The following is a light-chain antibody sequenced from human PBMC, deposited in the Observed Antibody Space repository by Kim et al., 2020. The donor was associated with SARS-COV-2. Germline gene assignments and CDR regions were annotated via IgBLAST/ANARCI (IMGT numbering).Light chain of an antibody. CDR3: QQRRQWPVT. J-gene: IGKJ1*01. CDR1: QGVGSP. Sequence: SQGERATLSCRASQGVGSPFAWYQQRPGQAPRLVIYDASDRATGIPARFSGSGSRTDFTLNISSLEPEDFAVYFCQQRRQWPVTFGRGTKVDIK. V-gene: IGKV3-11*01. CDR2: DAS.